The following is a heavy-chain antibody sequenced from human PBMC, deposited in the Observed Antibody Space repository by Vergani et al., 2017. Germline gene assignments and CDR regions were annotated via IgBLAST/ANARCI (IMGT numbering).Heavy chain of an antibody. J-gene: IGHJ6*02. CDR3: ARDRYYLGSESYPYFYYYGLDV. V-gene: IGHV3-21*01. CDR1: GFSFNSYW. Sequence: DVHLAESGGGFFQPGGSLRLSCSASGFSFNSYWMHWVRQVPGKGLLWVSSISSSSSYIHYSDSLKGRFTISRDNAKSSLYLQMNSLRAEDTGVYYCARDRYYLGSESYPYFYYYGLDVWGQGTAVTVSS. D-gene: IGHD3-10*01. CDR2: ISSSSSYI.